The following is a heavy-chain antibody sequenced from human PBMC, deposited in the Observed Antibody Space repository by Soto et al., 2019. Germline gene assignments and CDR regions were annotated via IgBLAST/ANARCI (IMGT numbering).Heavy chain of an antibody. Sequence: QVQLQESGPGLVKPSQTLSLTCTVSGGSISSGGYYWSWIRQHPGKGLEWIGYIYYSGSTYYNPSLKSRVTISVDTSKNQCALKLSSVTAADTAVYYCARDLRIAVGNWFDPWGQGTLVTVSS. J-gene: IGHJ5*02. CDR3: ARDLRIAVGNWFDP. D-gene: IGHD6-19*01. CDR2: IYYSGST. CDR1: GGSISSGGYY. V-gene: IGHV4-31*03.